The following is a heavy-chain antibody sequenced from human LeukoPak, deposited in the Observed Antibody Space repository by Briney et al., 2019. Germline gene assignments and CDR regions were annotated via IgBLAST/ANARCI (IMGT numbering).Heavy chain of an antibody. CDR2: IQYSGST. Sequence: SETLSLTCSVSGDSINSGGYYWNWIRQFPGKGLEWIGYIQYSGSTHYNTSLRSRVTISVDTSKTQFSLKMTSLTAADTAVYYCARLAMVRGLDIWGQGTMVIVSS. D-gene: IGHD3-10*01. J-gene: IGHJ3*02. CDR1: GDSINSGGYY. V-gene: IGHV4-31*03. CDR3: ARLAMVRGLDI.